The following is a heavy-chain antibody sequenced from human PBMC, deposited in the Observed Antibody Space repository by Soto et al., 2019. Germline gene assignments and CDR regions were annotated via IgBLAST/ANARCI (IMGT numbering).Heavy chain of an antibody. CDR2: IIPMFGIG. CDR1: GGSFSKYG. V-gene: IGHV1-69*01. D-gene: IGHD1-26*01. CDR3: ARGYRENYFYDMDV. Sequence: QVQLVQSGAEVKMPGSSVRVSCKASGGSFSKYGISWVRQAPGKGLEWMGGIIPMFGIGNYAEKFLGRVTITADESTSTSHMELSSLRSEDTAVYFCARGYRENYFYDMDVWGQGTTVTVSS. J-gene: IGHJ6*02.